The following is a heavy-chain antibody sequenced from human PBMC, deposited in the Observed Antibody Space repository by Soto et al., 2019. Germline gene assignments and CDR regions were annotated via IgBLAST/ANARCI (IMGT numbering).Heavy chain of an antibody. CDR2: ISGSGGST. CDR3: AKSTTVTTGLFDY. Sequence: GGSLRLSCAASGFTFSSYAMSWVRQAPGKRLEWVSAISGSGGSTYYADSVKGRFTISRDNSKNTLYLQMNSLRADDTAVYYCAKSTTVTTGLFDYWGQGTQVTVSS. CDR1: GFTFSSYA. J-gene: IGHJ4*02. V-gene: IGHV3-23*01. D-gene: IGHD4-17*01.